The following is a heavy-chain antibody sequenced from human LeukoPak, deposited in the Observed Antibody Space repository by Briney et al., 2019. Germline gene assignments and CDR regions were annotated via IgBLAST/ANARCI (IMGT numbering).Heavy chain of an antibody. CDR2: INHSGTT. Sequence: QPSETLSLTCAVYGGSFSGYYWSWIRQPPGKGLEWIGEINHSGTTNYNPSLKSRVTISVDTSKSQFSLKLSSVTAADTAVYYCARQSHVDTSMVFWGQGTLVTVSS. D-gene: IGHD5-18*01. CDR3: ARQSHVDTSMVF. V-gene: IGHV4-34*01. CDR1: GGSFSGYY. J-gene: IGHJ4*02.